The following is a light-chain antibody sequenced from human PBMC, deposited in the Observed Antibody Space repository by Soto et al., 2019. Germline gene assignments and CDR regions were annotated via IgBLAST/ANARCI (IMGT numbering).Light chain of an antibody. CDR2: AAS. CDR1: QGISSY. V-gene: IGKV1-9*01. Sequence: DIQLTQSPSFLSASVGDRVTITCRASQGISSYLAWYQQKPGKAPKLLIYAASTLQSGVPSRFSGSGSGTEFTLTISSLQTEDFATYFCQQLNTYPLTFGGGTEVEIK. CDR3: QQLNTYPLT. J-gene: IGKJ4*01.